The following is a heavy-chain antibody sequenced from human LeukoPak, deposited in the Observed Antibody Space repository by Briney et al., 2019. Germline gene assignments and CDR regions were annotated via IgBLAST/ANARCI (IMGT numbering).Heavy chain of an antibody. D-gene: IGHD3-10*01. CDR3: ARVGMVRGVIKDQIFDY. CDR2: IYYSGST. CDR1: GGSISSSSYY. V-gene: IGHV4-39*07. Sequence: SETLSLTCTVSGGSISSSSYYWGWIRQPPGKGLEWIGSIYYSGSTNYNPSLKSRVTISVDTSKNQFSLKLSSVTAADTAVYYCARVGMVRGVIKDQIFDYWGQGTLVTVSS. J-gene: IGHJ4*02.